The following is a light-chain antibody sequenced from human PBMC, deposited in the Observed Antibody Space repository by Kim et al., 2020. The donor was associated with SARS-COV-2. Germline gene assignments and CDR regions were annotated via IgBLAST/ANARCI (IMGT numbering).Light chain of an antibody. V-gene: IGLV1-40*01. CDR2: SNN. CDR1: SSNIGTGFD. Sequence: RVTISCTGSSSNIGTGFDVHWYQQLPGTAPKFLIYSNNNRPSGVPDRFSASKSGTSASLAITGLQAEDEAEYYCQSYDNSLSTYVFGTGTKVTVL. J-gene: IGLJ1*01. CDR3: QSYDNSLSTYV.